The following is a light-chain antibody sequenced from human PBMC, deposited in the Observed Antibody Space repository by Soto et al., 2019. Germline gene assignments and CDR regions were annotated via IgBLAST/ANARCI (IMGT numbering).Light chain of an antibody. V-gene: IGKV3-20*01. CDR3: QQHGSSPPSWT. J-gene: IGKJ1*01. CDR1: HSVSINY. Sequence: ETVLTQSPGTLSLSPGERATIFCRASHSVSINYLAWYQQKPGQAPRLLIYGASSRATGIPDRFSGSESGTDVSLTISGLEPEDSAVYYCQQHGSSPPSWTFGQGTKVAIK. CDR2: GAS.